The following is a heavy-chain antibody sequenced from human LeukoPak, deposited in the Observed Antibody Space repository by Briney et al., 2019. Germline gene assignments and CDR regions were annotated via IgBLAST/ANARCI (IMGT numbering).Heavy chain of an antibody. Sequence: GASVKVSCKASGGTFSSYAISWVRQAPGQGLEWMGGIIPIFGTANYAQKFQGRVTITTDESTSTAYMELSSLRSEDTAVYYCARVILSPYSGYDYGWFDPWGQGTLVTVSS. D-gene: IGHD5-12*01. CDR1: GGTFSSYA. V-gene: IGHV1-69*05. J-gene: IGHJ5*02. CDR3: ARVILSPYSGYDYGWFDP. CDR2: IIPIFGTA.